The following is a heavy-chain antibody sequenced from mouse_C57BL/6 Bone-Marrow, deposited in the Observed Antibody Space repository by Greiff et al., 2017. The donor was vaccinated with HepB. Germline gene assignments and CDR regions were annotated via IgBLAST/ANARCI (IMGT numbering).Heavy chain of an antibody. CDR3: ARHYYGSSVYAMDY. CDR2: IWSGGST. D-gene: IGHD1-1*01. J-gene: IGHJ4*01. V-gene: IGHV2-2*01. Sequence: QVQLKESGPGLVQPSQSLSITCTVSGFSLTSYGVHWVRQSPGKGLEWLGVIWSGGSTDYNAAFISRLSISKDNSKSQVFFKMNSLQADDTAIYYCARHYYGSSVYAMDYWGQGTSVTVSS. CDR1: GFSLTSYG.